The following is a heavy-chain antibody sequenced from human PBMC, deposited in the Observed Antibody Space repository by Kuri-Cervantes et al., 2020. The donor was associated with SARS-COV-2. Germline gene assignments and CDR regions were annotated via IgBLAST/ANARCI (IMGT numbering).Heavy chain of an antibody. CDR2: FDPEDGET. V-gene: IGHV1-24*01. CDR3: ARDPANTASIDY. D-gene: IGHD5-18*01. Sequence: ASVKVSCKVSGYTLTELSMHWVRQAPGKGLEWMGGFDPEDGETIYAQKFQGRVTMTEDTSTSTAYMELRSLRSDDTAVYYCARDPANTASIDYWGQGTLVTVSS. J-gene: IGHJ4*02. CDR1: GYTLTELS.